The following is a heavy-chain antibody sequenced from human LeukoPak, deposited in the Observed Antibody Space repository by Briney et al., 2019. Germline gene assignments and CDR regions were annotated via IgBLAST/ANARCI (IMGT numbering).Heavy chain of an antibody. J-gene: IGHJ4*02. CDR1: GGTFSSYA. CDR2: IIPIFGTA. D-gene: IGHD2-2*01. V-gene: IGHV1-69*06. Sequence: SVKVSCKASGGTFSSYAISWVRQAPGQGLEWMGGIIPIFGTANYAQKSQGRVTITADKSTSTAYMELSSLRSEDTAVYYCARALVVPAAMDYWGQGTLVTVSS. CDR3: ARALVVPAAMDY.